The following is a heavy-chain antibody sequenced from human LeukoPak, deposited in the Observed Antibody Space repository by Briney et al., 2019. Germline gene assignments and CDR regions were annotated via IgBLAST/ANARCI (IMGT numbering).Heavy chain of an antibody. CDR3: AKDLVSYDSSGYPDY. J-gene: IGHJ4*02. D-gene: IGHD3-22*01. CDR1: GFTFSSYG. Sequence: PGGSLRLSCATSGFTFSSYGMHWVRQAPGKGLEWVAVISYDGSNKYYADSVKGRFTISRDNSKNTLYLQMNSLRAEDTAVYYCAKDLVSYDSSGYPDYWGQGTLVTVSS. CDR2: ISYDGSNK. V-gene: IGHV3-30*18.